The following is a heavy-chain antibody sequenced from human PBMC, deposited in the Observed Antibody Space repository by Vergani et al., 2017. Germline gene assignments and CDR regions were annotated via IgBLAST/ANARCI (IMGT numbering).Heavy chain of an antibody. V-gene: IGHV4-39*01. CDR3: ARHAAPDCPSSGCYGTHPFDS. D-gene: IGHD2-2*01. CDR2: IFYSGNT. Sequence: PLQELCPGLVKPSETLSLTFTISGDSLSTEQFYLGWVRQAPGRGLEWVGSIFYSGNTYQNPSLKRRVIMYFDTSKNHFFLKLSSVTAADTAVYYCARHAAPDCPSSGCYGTHPFDSWGQGTLVTVSS. J-gene: IGHJ4*02. CDR1: GDSLSTEQFY.